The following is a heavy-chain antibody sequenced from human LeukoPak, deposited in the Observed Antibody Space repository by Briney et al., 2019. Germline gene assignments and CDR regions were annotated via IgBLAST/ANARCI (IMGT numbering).Heavy chain of an antibody. D-gene: IGHD6-19*01. CDR3: ARDGAVAGIKYYYYMDV. V-gene: IGHV3-7*03. CDR2: IKEDGNEI. Sequence: PGGSLRLSCAASGFSFSNRWTNWVRQAPGKGLEWVANIKEDGNEIYYVDSVKGRFTISRDNAKNSLYLQMNSLRAEDMALYYCARDGAVAGIKYYYYMDVWGKGTTVTVSS. CDR1: GFSFSNRW. J-gene: IGHJ6*03.